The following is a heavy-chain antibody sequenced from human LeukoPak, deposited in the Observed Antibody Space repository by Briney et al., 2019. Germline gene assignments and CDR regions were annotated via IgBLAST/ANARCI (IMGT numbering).Heavy chain of an antibody. Sequence: GGSLRLSCAASGFTFSDYNMGWMRQAPGKGLEWVSYTRNSDSNMFYADSVKGRFTISRDNAKYSVYLQMNSLRAEDTAVYYCARRIAGDGSHAFDIWGQGTMVTASS. CDR3: ARRIAGDGSHAFDI. J-gene: IGHJ3*02. CDR2: TRNSDSNM. CDR1: GFTFSDYN. V-gene: IGHV3-11*01. D-gene: IGHD6-19*01.